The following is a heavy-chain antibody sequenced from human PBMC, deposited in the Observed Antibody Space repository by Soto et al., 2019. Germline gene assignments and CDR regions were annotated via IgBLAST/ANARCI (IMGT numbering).Heavy chain of an antibody. CDR3: ARAWGRVFDY. V-gene: IGHV4-59*01. CDR1: GGSISSYY. J-gene: IGHJ4*02. CDR2: IYYSGST. D-gene: IGHD3-16*01. Sequence: QVQLQESGPGLVKPSETLSLTCTVSGGSISSYYWSWIRQPPGKGLEWIGYIYYSGSTNYNPSLKSRVTISVDTSKNQYSLKLCSVTAADTAVYYCARAWGRVFDYWGQGTLVTVSS.